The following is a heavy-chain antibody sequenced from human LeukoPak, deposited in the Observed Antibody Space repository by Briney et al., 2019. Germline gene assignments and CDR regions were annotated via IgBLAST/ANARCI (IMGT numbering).Heavy chain of an antibody. CDR3: ARRPLWFGELRYYYYYGMDA. V-gene: IGHV4-34*01. D-gene: IGHD3-10*01. Sequence: PSETLSLTCAVYGGSFSGYHWSWIRQPPGKGLEWIGEINHSGSTNYNPSLKSRVTISVDTSKNQFSLKLSSVTAADTAVYYCARRPLWFGELRYYYYYGMDAWDQGTTVTVSS. CDR2: INHSGST. J-gene: IGHJ6*02. CDR1: GGSFSGYH.